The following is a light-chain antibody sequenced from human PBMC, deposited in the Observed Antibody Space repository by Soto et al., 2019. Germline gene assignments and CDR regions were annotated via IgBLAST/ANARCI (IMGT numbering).Light chain of an antibody. CDR1: QSINAH. Sequence: EVVMTQSPATLSVSPGERVTLSCRASQSINAHLAWYQQKPGQAPRLLIHGASTRATGIPSRFSGSGFGTEFIPTISSMQSEDFAVAYCQQYNTRLGTFGQGTKVEIQ. V-gene: IGKV3-15*01. CDR3: QQYNTRLGT. CDR2: GAS. J-gene: IGKJ1*01.